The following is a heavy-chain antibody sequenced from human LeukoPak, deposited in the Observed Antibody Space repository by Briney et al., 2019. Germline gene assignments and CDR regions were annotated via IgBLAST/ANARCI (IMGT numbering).Heavy chain of an antibody. V-gene: IGHV4-59*01. CDR1: GGSISSYY. D-gene: IGHD6-19*01. CDR3: ARGGRAVASNWFNP. CDR2: IYYSGST. J-gene: IGHJ5*02. Sequence: SETLSLTCTVSGGSISSYYWSWIRQPPGKGLEWIGYIYYSGSTDYNPSLKSRVTISVDMSKHQFSLKLRSVTAADTAVYYCARGGRAVASNWFNPWGQGTLVTVSS.